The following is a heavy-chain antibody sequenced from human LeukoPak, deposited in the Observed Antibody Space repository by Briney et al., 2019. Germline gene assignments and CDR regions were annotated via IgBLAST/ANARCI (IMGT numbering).Heavy chain of an antibody. CDR1: GGSISSGSYY. V-gene: IGHV4-61*02. CDR2: IYTSGST. D-gene: IGHD2-15*01. CDR3: TGRLGYCSGGSCYPTNNWFDP. Sequence: PSQTLSLTCTVSGGSISSGSYYWSWIRQPAGTGLECIGRIYTSGSTNYNPSLKSRVTISVDTSKNQFSLKLSSVTAADTAVYYCTGRLGYCSGGSCYPTNNWFDPWGQGTLVTVSS. J-gene: IGHJ5*02.